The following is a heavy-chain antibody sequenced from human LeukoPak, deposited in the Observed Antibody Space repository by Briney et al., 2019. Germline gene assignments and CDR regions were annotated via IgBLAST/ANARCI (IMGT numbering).Heavy chain of an antibody. J-gene: IGHJ4*02. CDR3: ANGGYSYGSNFDY. CDR2: IYYSGST. V-gene: IGHV4-59*12. D-gene: IGHD5-18*01. CDR1: GGSISSYY. Sequence: SETLSLTCTVSGGSISSYYWSRIRQPPGKGLEWIGYIYYSGSTNYNPSLKSRVTISVDTSKNQFSLKLSSVTAADTAVYYCANGGYSYGSNFDYWGQGTLVTVSS.